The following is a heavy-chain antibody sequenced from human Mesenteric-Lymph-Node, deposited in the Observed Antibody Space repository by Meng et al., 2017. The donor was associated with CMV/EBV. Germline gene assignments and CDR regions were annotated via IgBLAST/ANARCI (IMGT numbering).Heavy chain of an antibody. D-gene: IGHD2-8*01. J-gene: IGHJ3*01. Sequence: GESLKISCAASGFTVSTTYLNWVRQAPGKGLEWVSVIYRGGDTKYADSVKGRFTISRDNSKNTLFLQMNDLRGEDTALYYCARGGVRGDAFDVWGRGTMVTVSS. V-gene: IGHV3-53*01. CDR1: GFTVSTTY. CDR3: ARGGVRGDAFDV. CDR2: IYRGGDT.